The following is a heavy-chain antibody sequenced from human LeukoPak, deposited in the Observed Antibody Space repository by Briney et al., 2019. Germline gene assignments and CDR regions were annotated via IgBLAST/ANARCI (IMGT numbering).Heavy chain of an antibody. CDR1: GGSISSYY. J-gene: IGHJ4*02. CDR3: ARIGGYSYGGLDY. CDR2: IYYSGST. Sequence: PSETLSLTCTVSGGSISSYYWSWIRQPPGKGLEWIGYIYYSGSTNYNPSLKSRVTISVDTSKNQFSLKLSSVTAADTAVYYCARIGGYSYGGLDYWGQGTLVTLSS. D-gene: IGHD5-18*01. V-gene: IGHV4-59*01.